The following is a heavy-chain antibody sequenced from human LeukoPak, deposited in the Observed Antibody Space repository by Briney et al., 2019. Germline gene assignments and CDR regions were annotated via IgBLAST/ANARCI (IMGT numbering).Heavy chain of an antibody. CDR2: ISGSGGST. V-gene: IGHV3-23*01. CDR3: PNAARDLMVRGALYYFDY. D-gene: IGHD3-10*01. J-gene: IGHJ4*02. CDR1: GFTFSSYA. Sequence: PGGSLRLSCAASGFTFSSYAMSWVRQAPGKGLEWVSAISGSGGSTYYADSVKGRFTISRDNSKNTLYLQMNSLRAEDTAVYYCPNAARDLMVRGALYYFDYWGQGTLVTVSS.